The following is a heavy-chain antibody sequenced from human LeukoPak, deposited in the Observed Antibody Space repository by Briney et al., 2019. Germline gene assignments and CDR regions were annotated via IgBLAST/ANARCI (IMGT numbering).Heavy chain of an antibody. CDR1: GFTVSSNY. CDR2: IYSGGST. J-gene: IGHJ4*02. Sequence: GGSLRLSCAASGFTVSSNYMGWVRQAPGKGLEWVSVIYSGGSTYYADSVKGRFTISRDNSKNTLYLQMNSLRAEDTAVYYCARDRSDYYDSSGYHGYWGQGTLVTVSS. V-gene: IGHV3-53*01. D-gene: IGHD3-22*01. CDR3: ARDRSDYYDSSGYHGY.